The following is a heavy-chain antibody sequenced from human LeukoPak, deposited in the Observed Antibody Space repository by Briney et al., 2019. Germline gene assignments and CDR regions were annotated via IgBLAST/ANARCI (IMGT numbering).Heavy chain of an antibody. D-gene: IGHD2-15*01. CDR1: GLTFSPYA. Sequence: HPGGPLRLSVAASGLTFSPYAIHWVRQAPGKGLGWLAVISYDGSNKNYADSVKGRLTISRDNSKNMLYLQMNSLRDDDTAVYYCAREVVGDGYYFDYWGQGTLVTVSS. V-gene: IGHV3-30-3*01. J-gene: IGHJ4*02. CDR2: ISYDGSNK. CDR3: AREVVGDGYYFDY.